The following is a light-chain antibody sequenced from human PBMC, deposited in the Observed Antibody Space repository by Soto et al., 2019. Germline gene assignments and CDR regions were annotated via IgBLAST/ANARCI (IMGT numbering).Light chain of an antibody. CDR2: KAS. CDR1: QSISSW. J-gene: IGKJ4*01. Sequence: DIQRPQSHSPLSASVGAPFTVTGRASQSISSWLAWYQQKPGKAPKLLIYKASTLKSGVPSRFSGSGSGTDFTLTITNLQPEDFATYYCHQASSFPLSFGRGTKVDIK. V-gene: IGKV1-5*03. CDR3: HQASSFPLS.